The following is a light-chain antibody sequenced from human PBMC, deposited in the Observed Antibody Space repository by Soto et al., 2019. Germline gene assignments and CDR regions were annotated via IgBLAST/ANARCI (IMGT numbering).Light chain of an antibody. V-gene: IGKV3-11*01. J-gene: IGKJ4*01. CDR1: QSVSKY. CDR2: DAS. Sequence: EIVLTQSPATLSLSPGERATLSCRASQSVSKYLAWYQQKPGQAPRLLLHDASNRATGIPARFSGSGSGTDFTPSISSIEPEDFGVYYCQQRSNWSQITFGGGTKVEI. CDR3: QQRSNWSQIT.